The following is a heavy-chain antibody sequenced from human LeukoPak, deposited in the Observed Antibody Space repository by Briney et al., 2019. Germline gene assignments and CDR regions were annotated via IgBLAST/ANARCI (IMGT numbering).Heavy chain of an antibody. CDR2: ISSSSSTI. CDR3: ARDRGYYYDSSGYYYFDY. D-gene: IGHD3-22*01. J-gene: IGHJ4*02. CDR1: GFTFSSYS. V-gene: IGHV3-48*02. Sequence: PGGSLRLSCAASGFTFSSYSMNWVRQAPGKGLEWVSYISSSSSTIYYADSVKGRFTISRDDAKNSLYLQMNRLRDEDTAVYYCARDRGYYYDSSGYYYFDYWGQGTLVTVSS.